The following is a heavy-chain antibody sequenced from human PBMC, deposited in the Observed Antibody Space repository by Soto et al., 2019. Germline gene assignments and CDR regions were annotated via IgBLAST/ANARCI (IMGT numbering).Heavy chain of an antibody. CDR1: GGSISSYY. CDR3: ARDLRGFGEDAFDI. Sequence: SETLSLTCTVSGGSISSYYWSWIRQPPGKGLEWIGYIYYSGSTNYNPSLKSRVTISVDTSKNQFSLKLSSVTAADTAVYYCARDLRGFGEDAFDIWGQGTMVTVSS. CDR2: IYYSGST. D-gene: IGHD3-10*01. J-gene: IGHJ3*02. V-gene: IGHV4-59*01.